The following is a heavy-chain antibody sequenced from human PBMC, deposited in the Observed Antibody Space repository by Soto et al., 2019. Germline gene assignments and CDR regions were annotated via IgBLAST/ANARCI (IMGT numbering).Heavy chain of an antibody. CDR2: INAGSGNT. Sequence: ASVKVSCKASGYTSTNYGMHWVRQAPGQRLEWMGWINAGSGNTKYSQKFQGRITITRDTSASTVYMELSSLRSEDTAVYYCANDIIVKPGAKGLNYGGQGALFTVS. CDR3: ANDIIVKPGAKGLNY. V-gene: IGHV1-3*01. J-gene: IGHJ4*02. CDR1: GYTSTNYG. D-gene: IGHD2-2*01.